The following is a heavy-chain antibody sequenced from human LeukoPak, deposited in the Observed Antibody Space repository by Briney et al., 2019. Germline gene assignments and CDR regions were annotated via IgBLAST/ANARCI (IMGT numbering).Heavy chain of an antibody. CDR1: GYTFTGPY. CDR2: INPDSGGT. CDR3: ARGLSSSSSGY. Sequence: ASVKVSCKASGYTFTGPYIHWVRQAPGQGLEWMGWINPDSGGTNYAQKFQGRVTMTRDTSSSTAYMQLSSLRSDDTAVYYCARGLSSSSSGYWGQGTLVTVSS. D-gene: IGHD6-6*01. V-gene: IGHV1-2*02. J-gene: IGHJ4*02.